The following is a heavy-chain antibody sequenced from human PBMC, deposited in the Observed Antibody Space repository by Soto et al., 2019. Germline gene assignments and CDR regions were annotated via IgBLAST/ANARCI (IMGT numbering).Heavy chain of an antibody. CDR3: ARVRTIFGVVIMADGMDV. D-gene: IGHD3-3*01. Sequence: ASVKVSCKASGYTFTSYGISWVRQAPGQGXEWMGWISAYNGNTNYAQKLQGRVTMTTDTSTSTAYMELRSLRSDDTAVYYCARVRTIFGVVIMADGMDVWGQGTTVTVSS. V-gene: IGHV1-18*01. CDR1: GYTFTSYG. CDR2: ISAYNGNT. J-gene: IGHJ6*02.